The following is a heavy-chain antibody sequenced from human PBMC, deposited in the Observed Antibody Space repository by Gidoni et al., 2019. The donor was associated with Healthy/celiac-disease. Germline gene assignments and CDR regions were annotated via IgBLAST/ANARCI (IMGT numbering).Heavy chain of an antibody. D-gene: IGHD6-6*01. J-gene: IGHJ4*02. CDR3: AKDLRQLVLSDYFDY. Sequence: EVQLLESGGGLVQPGGSLRLSCAASGFPFSSYAMSWVRQAPGKGLEWVSAISGSGGSTYYADSVKGRFTISRDNSKNTLYLQMNSLRAEDTAVYYCAKDLRQLVLSDYFDYWGQGTLVTVSS. CDR1: GFPFSSYA. V-gene: IGHV3-23*01. CDR2: ISGSGGST.